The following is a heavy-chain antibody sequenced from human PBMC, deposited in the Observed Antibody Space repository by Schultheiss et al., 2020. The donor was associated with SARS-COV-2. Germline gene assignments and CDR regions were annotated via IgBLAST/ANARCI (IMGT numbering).Heavy chain of an antibody. D-gene: IGHD6-19*01. CDR1: GFTFDDYA. CDR2: ISWNSGSI. V-gene: IGHV3-9*01. J-gene: IGHJ4*02. Sequence: GGSLRLSCAASGFTFDDYAMHWVRQAPGKGLEWVSGISWNSGSIGYADSVKGRFTISRDNAKNSLYLQMNSLRAEDTALYYCAKDISAYSSGWYGFDYWGQGTLVTVSS. CDR3: AKDISAYSSGWYGFDY.